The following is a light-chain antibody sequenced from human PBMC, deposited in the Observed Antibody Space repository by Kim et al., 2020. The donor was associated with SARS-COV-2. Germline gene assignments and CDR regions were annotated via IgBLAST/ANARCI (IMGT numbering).Light chain of an antibody. V-gene: IGLV1-44*01. Sequence: GQRVTISCSGSSSNIGSNVVNWYQQLPGTAPKLLIYSNNQRPSGVPARFSGSKSGTTASLAISGLQSEDEADYYCAAWDDSLNGWVFGGGTKLTVL. CDR1: SSNIGSNV. CDR2: SNN. CDR3: AAWDDSLNGWV. J-gene: IGLJ3*02.